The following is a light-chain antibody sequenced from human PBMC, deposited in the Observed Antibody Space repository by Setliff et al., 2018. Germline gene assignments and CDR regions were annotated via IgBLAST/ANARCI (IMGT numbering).Light chain of an antibody. CDR3: ATWDDSLKGLV. V-gene: IGLV1-44*01. CDR2: GNN. CDR1: TSNIGPNT. Sequence: ALTQPPSASGTPGQRVTISCSGGTSNIGPNTVDWYQQFPGAAPKLLIYGNNQRPSGVPDRFSGSKSGTSASLAIGGLRAEDEGDYYCATWDDSLKGLVFGGGTKVTVL. J-gene: IGLJ2*01.